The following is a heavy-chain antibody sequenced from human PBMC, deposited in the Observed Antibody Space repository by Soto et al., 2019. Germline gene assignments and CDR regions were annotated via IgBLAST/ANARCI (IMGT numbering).Heavy chain of an antibody. CDR3: AKESQAGTLVVYYYYYGMDV. J-gene: IGHJ6*02. Sequence: GGSLRLSCAASGFTFSSYAMSWVRQAPGKGLEWVSAISGSGGSTYYADSVKGRFTISRDNSKNTLYLQMNSLRAEDTAVYYCAKESQAGTLVVYYYYYGMDVWGQGTTVTVSS. CDR2: ISGSGGST. CDR1: GFTFSSYA. D-gene: IGHD6-19*01. V-gene: IGHV3-23*01.